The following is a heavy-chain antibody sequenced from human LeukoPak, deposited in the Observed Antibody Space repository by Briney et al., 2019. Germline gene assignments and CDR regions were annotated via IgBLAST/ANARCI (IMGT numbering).Heavy chain of an antibody. Sequence: GASVNLSFTSSSFTLTSYGNSISLQAPGQGLEWMGWISAYTGNTNYAQKLQGRVTMTTDTSTSTAYMELRSLRSDDTAVYYSARDLPPLAVHRGGCLEVWFAPWGQRTLVTVSS. CDR2: ISAYTGNT. V-gene: IGHV1-18*01. CDR3: ARDLPPLAVHRGGCLEVWFAP. J-gene: IGHJ5*02. CDR1: SFTLTSYG. D-gene: IGHD2-15*01.